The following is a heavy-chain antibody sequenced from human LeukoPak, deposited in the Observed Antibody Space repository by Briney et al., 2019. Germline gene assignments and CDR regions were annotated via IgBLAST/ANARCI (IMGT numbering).Heavy chain of an antibody. CDR3: ARGPSSISWYFRNWFDP. D-gene: IGHD6-13*01. CDR1: GGSFSGYY. J-gene: IGHJ5*02. CDR2: INHSGSP. Sequence: SETLSLTCAVYGGSFSGYYWSWIRQPPGKGLEWIGEINHSGSPNYNPSLKSRVTISVDTSKNQFSLKLSSVTAADTAVYYCARGPSSISWYFRNWFDPWGQGTLVTVSS. V-gene: IGHV4-34*01.